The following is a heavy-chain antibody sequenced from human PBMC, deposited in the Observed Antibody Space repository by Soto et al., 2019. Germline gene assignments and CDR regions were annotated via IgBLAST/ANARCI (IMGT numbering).Heavy chain of an antibody. D-gene: IGHD6-6*01. CDR1: GGSISSSSYY. CDR2: IYYSGST. Sequence: SETLSLTCTVSGGSISSSSYYWGWIRQPPGKGLEWIGSIYYSGSTYYNPSLKSRVTISVDTSKNQFSLKLSSVTAADTAVYYCARWGGYSSSSAQWFDPWGQGTLVTVSS. V-gene: IGHV4-39*01. CDR3: ARWGGYSSSSAQWFDP. J-gene: IGHJ5*02.